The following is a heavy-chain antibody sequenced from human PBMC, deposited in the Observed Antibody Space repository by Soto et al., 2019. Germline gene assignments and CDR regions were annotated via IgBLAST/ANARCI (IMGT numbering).Heavy chain of an antibody. D-gene: IGHD6-6*01. J-gene: IGHJ4*02. V-gene: IGHV4-59*01. CDR1: GGSISSYY. Sequence: SETLSLTCTVSGGSISSYYWSWIRQPPGKGLEWIGYIYYSGSTNYNPSLKSRVTISVDTSKNQFSLKLSSVTAADTAVYYCARGITAARPVDYWGQGTLVTVSS. CDR3: ARGITAARPVDY. CDR2: IYYSGST.